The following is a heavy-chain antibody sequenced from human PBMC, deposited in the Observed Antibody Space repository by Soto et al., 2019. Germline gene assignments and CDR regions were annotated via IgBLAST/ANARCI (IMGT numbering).Heavy chain of an antibody. D-gene: IGHD1-26*01. Sequence: DVQLVESGGGLVQPGGSLRLSCAASGFGVSSHYMSWVRQAPGKGLEWVSLISTGGTTYYADSVKGRFTISSDTTQNTLYLQMSSLRIEDTAVYYCATSGSKPRFDSWGQGNLVTVSS. CDR3: ATSGSKPRFDS. J-gene: IGHJ4*02. CDR2: ISTGGTT. CDR1: GFGVSSHY. V-gene: IGHV3-66*01.